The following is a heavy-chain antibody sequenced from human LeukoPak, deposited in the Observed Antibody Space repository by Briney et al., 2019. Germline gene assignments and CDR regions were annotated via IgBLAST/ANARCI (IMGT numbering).Heavy chain of an antibody. CDR2: INPNSGGT. CDR1: GYTFSSNS. CDR3: ARSPVIGYCSGGSCTLDY. D-gene: IGHD2-15*01. Sequence: ASVKVSCKASGYTFSSNSYGMSWVRQAPGQGLEWMGWINPNSGGTDYLQKFQGRVTMTRDTSISTAYMELSRLRSDDTAVYYCARSPVIGYCSGGSCTLDYWGQGTLVTVSS. J-gene: IGHJ4*02. V-gene: IGHV1-2*02.